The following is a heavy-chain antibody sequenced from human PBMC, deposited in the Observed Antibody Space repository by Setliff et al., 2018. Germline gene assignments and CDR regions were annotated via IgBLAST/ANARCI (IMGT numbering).Heavy chain of an antibody. V-gene: IGHV4-28*01. D-gene: IGHD6-6*01. J-gene: IGHJ2*01. CDR3: ARARSQNWYFDL. CDR2: IYHDGNP. Sequence: KTSETLSLTCAVSGVSVNSLTWWSWVRQTPGKGLEWIGFIYHDGNPKFNPSVNYNPSLKSRITMSVDKSKNQFSLTLSSVTAADTAVYYCARARSQNWYFDLWGRGTLVTVSS. CDR1: GVSVNSLTW.